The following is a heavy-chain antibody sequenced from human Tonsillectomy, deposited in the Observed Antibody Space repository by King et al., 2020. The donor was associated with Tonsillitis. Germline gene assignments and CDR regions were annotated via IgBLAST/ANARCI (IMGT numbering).Heavy chain of an antibody. CDR3: AKDRRIQLWSTAPYYFDY. V-gene: IGHV3-30*18. Sequence: VQLVESGGGVVQPGRSLRLSCAASGFTFSSYGMHWVRQAPGKGLEWVAVISYDGSNKYYADSVKGRFTISRDNSKNTLYLQMNSLRAEDTAVSYCAKDRRIQLWSTAPYYFDYWGQGTLVTVSS. CDR1: GFTFSSYG. D-gene: IGHD5-18*01. CDR2: ISYDGSNK. J-gene: IGHJ4*02.